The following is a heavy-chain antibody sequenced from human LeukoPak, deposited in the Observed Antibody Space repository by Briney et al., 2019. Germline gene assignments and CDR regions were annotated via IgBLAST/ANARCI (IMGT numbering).Heavy chain of an antibody. D-gene: IGHD6-13*01. CDR3: AKDVGYSSSNWFDP. CDR2: ISGSGDST. Sequence: GGSLRLSCAVSGFTFSRHAMNCVRQAAGKGLEWVSVISGSGDSTYYADSVKGRFTISRDNSKNTLFLQMNSLRAEDTAVYYCAKDVGYSSSNWFDPWGQGTLVTVSS. CDR1: GFTFSRHA. V-gene: IGHV3-23*01. J-gene: IGHJ5*02.